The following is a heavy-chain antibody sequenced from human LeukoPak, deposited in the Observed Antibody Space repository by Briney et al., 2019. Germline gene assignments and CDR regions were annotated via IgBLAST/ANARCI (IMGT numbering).Heavy chain of an antibody. V-gene: IGHV3-23*01. CDR3: AKAPPGRPITMIVDPFDY. Sequence: PGGSLRLSCAASGFTFTSYAMNWVRQAPGKGLEWVSTISGSGSSTYYVDSVKGRFTISRDNSKNTLYLQMNSLRAEDTAVYYCAKAPPGRPITMIVDPFDYWGQGTLVTVSS. D-gene: IGHD3-22*01. CDR2: ISGSGSST. J-gene: IGHJ4*02. CDR1: GFTFTSYA.